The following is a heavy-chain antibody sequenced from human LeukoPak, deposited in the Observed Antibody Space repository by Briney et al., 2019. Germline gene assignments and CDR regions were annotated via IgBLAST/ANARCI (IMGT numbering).Heavy chain of an antibody. CDR1: GFTFSGSA. V-gene: IGHV3-73*01. CDR2: IRSKANSYAT. D-gene: IGHD6-13*01. Sequence: GGSLRLSCAASGFTFSGSAMHWVRQASGKGLEWVGRIRSKANSYATAYAASVKGRFTISRDDSKNTAYLRMNSLKTEDTAVYYCTRLGQQLKFAYYYMDVWGKGTTVTISS. J-gene: IGHJ6*03. CDR3: TRLGQQLKFAYYYMDV.